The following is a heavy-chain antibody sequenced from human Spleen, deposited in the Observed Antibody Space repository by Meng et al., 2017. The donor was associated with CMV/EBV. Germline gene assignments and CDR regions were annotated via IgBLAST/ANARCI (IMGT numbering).Heavy chain of an antibody. V-gene: IGHV4-39*01. CDR2: IYYSGST. Sequence: SETLSLTCTVSGGSISSSSYYWGWIRQPPGKGLEGIGSIYYSGSTYYNPSLKSRVTISVDTSKNQFSLKLSSVTAADTAVYYCATGRRLIGTTYYYKGMDVWGQGTAVTVSS. D-gene: IGHD5-12*01. CDR1: GGSISSSSYY. J-gene: IGHJ6*02. CDR3: ATGRRLIGTTYYYKGMDV.